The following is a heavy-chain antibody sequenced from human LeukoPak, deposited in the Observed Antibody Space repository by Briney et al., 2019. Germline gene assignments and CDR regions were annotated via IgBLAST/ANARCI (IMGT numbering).Heavy chain of an antibody. V-gene: IGHV3-23*01. CDR2: ISGSGGST. CDR3: ARDMSYCSGGSCSNWFDP. Sequence: RPGGSLRLSCAASGFTFSSYAMSWCRQAPGKGLKWVSAISGSGGSTYYADSVKGRFTISRDNSKNTLYLQMNSLRAEDTAVYYCARDMSYCSGGSCSNWFDPWGQGTLVTVSS. CDR1: GFTFSSYA. J-gene: IGHJ5*02. D-gene: IGHD2-15*01.